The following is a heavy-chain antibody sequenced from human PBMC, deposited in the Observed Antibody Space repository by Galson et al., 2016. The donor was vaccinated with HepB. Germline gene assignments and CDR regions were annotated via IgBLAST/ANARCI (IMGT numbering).Heavy chain of an antibody. Sequence: SLRLSCAASGFTFSTYAMNWVRQAPGQGLEWVSIISGSGSITYDSDYVKGRFTITRDNAKNTLYLQMNNLRAEDTAVYFCAKDQSALGLAGRTWYLDLWGRGTLVTVSS. D-gene: IGHD6-19*01. CDR1: GFTFSTYA. V-gene: IGHV3-23*01. J-gene: IGHJ2*01. CDR2: ISGSGSIT. CDR3: AKDQSALGLAGRTWYLDL.